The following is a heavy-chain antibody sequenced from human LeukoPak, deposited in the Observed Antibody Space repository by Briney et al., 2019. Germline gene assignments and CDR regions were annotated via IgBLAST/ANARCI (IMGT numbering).Heavy chain of an antibody. CDR1: GYTFANFY. CDR3: ARDEGSTYNQLDY. CDR2: INGNDGST. V-gene: IGHV1-2*02. D-gene: IGHD1-14*01. Sequence: ASVKVSCKASGYTFANFYIHWVRQAPGQGPEWMGWINGNDGSTNYAQRVQGRVTMTRVTAISTVYMDLSGLRPDDTAIYYCARDEGSTYNQLDYWGQGTLVTVSS. J-gene: IGHJ4*02.